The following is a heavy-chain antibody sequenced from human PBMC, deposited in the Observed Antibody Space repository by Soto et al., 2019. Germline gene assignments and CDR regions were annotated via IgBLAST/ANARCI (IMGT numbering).Heavy chain of an antibody. V-gene: IGHV3-64*01. CDR3: ARATIFGVGRTLDY. J-gene: IGHJ4*02. CDR1: GFTFSSYA. D-gene: IGHD3-3*01. Sequence: EVQLVESGGGLVQPGGSLRLSCAASGFTFSSYAMHWVRQAPGKGLEYVSTISSNGGSTYYANSVKGRFTISRDNSKNTLYLQMGSLRAEDMAVYYCARATIFGVGRTLDYWGQGTMVTVSS. CDR2: ISSNGGST.